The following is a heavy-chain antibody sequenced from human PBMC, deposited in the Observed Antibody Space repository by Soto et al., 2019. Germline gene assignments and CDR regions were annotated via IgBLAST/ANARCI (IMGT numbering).Heavy chain of an antibody. J-gene: IGHJ6*02. D-gene: IGHD3-10*01. CDR1: GFTFSSYA. CDR2: ISGSGGST. Sequence: PGGSLRLSCAASGFTFSSYAMSWVRQAPGKGLEWVSAISGSGGSTYYADSVKGRFTISRDNSKNTLYLQMNSLRAEDTAVYYCAKDTGSYYYYGMDVWGQGTTVTVSS. V-gene: IGHV3-23*01. CDR3: AKDTGSYYYYGMDV.